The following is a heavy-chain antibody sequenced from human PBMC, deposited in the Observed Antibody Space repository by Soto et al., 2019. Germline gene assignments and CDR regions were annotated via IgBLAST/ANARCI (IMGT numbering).Heavy chain of an antibody. CDR3: ARTIVATTPLFYGMDV. J-gene: IGHJ6*02. CDR1: GFTFSSYS. V-gene: IGHV3-21*01. CDR2: ISSSSSYI. Sequence: SLRLSCSASGFTFSSYSMNWVRQAPGKGLEWVSSISSSSSYIYYADSVKGRFTISRDNAKNSLYLQMNSLRAEDTAVYYCARTIVATTPLFYGMDVWGQGTTVTVSS. D-gene: IGHD5-12*01.